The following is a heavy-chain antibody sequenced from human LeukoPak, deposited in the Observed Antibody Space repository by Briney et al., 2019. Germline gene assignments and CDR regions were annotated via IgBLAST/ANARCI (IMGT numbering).Heavy chain of an antibody. CDR2: ISGSGGST. CDR3: AKDSSHERHLNYGSGSYYSSPLDY. J-gene: IGHJ4*02. CDR1: GFTFSSYA. Sequence: PGGSLRLSCAASGFTFSSYAMSWARQAPGKGLEWVSAISGSGGSTYYADSVKGRFTISRDNSKNTLYLQMNSLRAEDTAVYYCAKDSSHERHLNYGSGSYYSSPLDYWGQGTLVTVSS. D-gene: IGHD3-10*01. V-gene: IGHV3-23*01.